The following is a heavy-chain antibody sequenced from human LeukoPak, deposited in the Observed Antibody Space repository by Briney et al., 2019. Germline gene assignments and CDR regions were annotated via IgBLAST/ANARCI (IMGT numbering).Heavy chain of an antibody. J-gene: IGHJ5*02. CDR1: GGSIGSSSYY. Sequence: SETLSLTCTVSGGSIGSSSYYWGWIRQPPGKGLEWIGSIYYSGSTYCNPSLKSRVTISVDTSKNQFSLKLSSVTAADTAVYYCAGHQEIIVVVPAAKDDPWGQGTLVTVSS. CDR2: IYYSGST. V-gene: IGHV4-39*07. D-gene: IGHD2-2*01. CDR3: AGHQEIIVVVPAAKDDP.